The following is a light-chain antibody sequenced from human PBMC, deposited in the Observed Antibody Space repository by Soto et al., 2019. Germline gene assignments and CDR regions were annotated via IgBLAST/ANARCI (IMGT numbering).Light chain of an antibody. J-gene: IGLJ1*01. CDR1: NSDIGSYNF. CDR3: SSYAGDTTYV. V-gene: IGLV2-23*01. Sequence: QSALTQPASVSGSPGQSITISCTGSNSDIGSYNFVSWYQQYPGKAPKLIIYEGSKRPSGVSLRFSGSKADNTASLTISGLLAEDEADYYCSSYAGDTTYVFGSGPKVPVL. CDR2: EGS.